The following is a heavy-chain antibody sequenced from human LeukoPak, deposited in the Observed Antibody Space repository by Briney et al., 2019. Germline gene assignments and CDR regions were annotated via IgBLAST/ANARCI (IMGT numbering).Heavy chain of an antibody. Sequence: GGSLRLSCPASGFIFNYAWMSWVRQAPGKGLEWVSYISSSSSTIYYADSVKGRFTISRDNAKNSLYLQMNSLRAEDTAVYYCARDKDWLSYYFDYWGQGTLVTVSS. V-gene: IGHV3-48*04. D-gene: IGHD3/OR15-3a*01. CDR2: ISSSSSTI. CDR3: ARDKDWLSYYFDY. J-gene: IGHJ4*02. CDR1: GFIFNYAW.